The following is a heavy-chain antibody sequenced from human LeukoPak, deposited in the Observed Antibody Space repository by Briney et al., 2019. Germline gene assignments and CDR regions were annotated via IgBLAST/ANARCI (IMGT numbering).Heavy chain of an antibody. V-gene: IGHV3-9*01. CDR2: ISWNSGSI. CDR1: GFTFDDYA. J-gene: IGHJ3*02. CDR3: AKAEKTPITIFGVVPGAFDI. Sequence: SLRLSCAASGFTFDDYAMHWVRQAPGKGLEWVSGISWNSGSIGYADSVKGRFTISRDNAKNSLYLQMNSLRAEDTALYYCAKAEKTPITIFGVVPGAFDIWGQGTMVTVSS. D-gene: IGHD3-3*01.